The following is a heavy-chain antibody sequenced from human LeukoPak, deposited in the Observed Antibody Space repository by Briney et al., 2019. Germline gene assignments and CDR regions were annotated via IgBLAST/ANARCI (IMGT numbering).Heavy chain of an antibody. J-gene: IGHJ5*02. D-gene: IGHD2-15*01. CDR3: ARGPWDCSGGSCYSLTNDNWFDP. V-gene: IGHV1-8*01. CDR1: GYTFTSYD. Sequence: GASVTVSCKASGYTFTSYDINWVRQATGQGLEWMGWMNPNSGNTGYAQKFQGRVTITADESTSTAYMELSSLRSEDTAVYYCARGPWDCSGGSCYSLTNDNWFDPWGQGTLVTVSS. CDR2: MNPNSGNT.